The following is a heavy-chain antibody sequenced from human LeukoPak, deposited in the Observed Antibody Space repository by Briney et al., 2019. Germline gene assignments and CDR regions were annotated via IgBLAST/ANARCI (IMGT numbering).Heavy chain of an antibody. D-gene: IGHD5-12*01. Sequence: GGSLRLSCAASGLTFSSYWMSWVRQAPGKGLEWVANIKQDGSEKYYVDSVKGRFTISRDNAKNSLYLQMNSLRAEDTAVYYCARVLGYSGYDFDYWGQGTLVTVSS. V-gene: IGHV3-7*01. CDR2: IKQDGSEK. CDR3: ARVLGYSGYDFDY. J-gene: IGHJ4*02. CDR1: GLTFSSYW.